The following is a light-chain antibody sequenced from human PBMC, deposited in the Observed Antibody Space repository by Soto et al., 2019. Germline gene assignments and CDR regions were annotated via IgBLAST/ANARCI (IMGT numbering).Light chain of an antibody. J-gene: IGLJ2*01. Sequence: QSALTQPASLSGSPGQSITISCSGTSRDIGAYNLVSWYQQLPGKAPKLLIYEVRSRPYGISYRFSGSKSGTTASLTISRLLPEDEADYYCSAYTSRSTLVFGGGTKLTVL. V-gene: IGLV2-14*01. CDR3: SAYTSRSTLV. CDR2: EVR. CDR1: SRDIGAYNL.